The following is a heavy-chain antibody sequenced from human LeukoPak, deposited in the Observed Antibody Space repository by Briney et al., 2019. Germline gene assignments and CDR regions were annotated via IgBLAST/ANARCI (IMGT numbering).Heavy chain of an antibody. D-gene: IGHD4-17*01. Sequence: ASVKVSCKASGYTFTNHYMHWVRQAPGQGLEWMGVVNPSGGRTTYAQKFQGRVTMTRDMSTSTVFLELNSLRSEDTAVYYCASGDYGVPFDYWGQGTLVTVSS. J-gene: IGHJ4*02. CDR2: VNPSGGRT. CDR3: ASGDYGVPFDY. CDR1: GYTFTNHY. V-gene: IGHV1-46*01.